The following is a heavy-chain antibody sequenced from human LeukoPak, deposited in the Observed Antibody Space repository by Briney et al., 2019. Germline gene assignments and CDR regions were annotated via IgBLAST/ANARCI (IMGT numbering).Heavy chain of an antibody. J-gene: IGHJ4*02. CDR2: IAADGGVK. Sequence: GGSLRLSCAASGFTFSSYWMSWVRQPPGKGLEWVAVIAADGGVKHYADSVKGRFTLSRDNSKNTLYLQMNSLSVEDTAVYYCAREATWGQWYFDHWGQGTPVTVSS. D-gene: IGHD6-19*01. V-gene: IGHV3-30*03. CDR3: AREATWGQWYFDH. CDR1: GFTFSSYW.